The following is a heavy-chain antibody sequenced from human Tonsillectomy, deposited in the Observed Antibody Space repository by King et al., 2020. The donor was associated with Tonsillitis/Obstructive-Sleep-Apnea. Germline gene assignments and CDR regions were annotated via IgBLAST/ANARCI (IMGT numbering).Heavy chain of an antibody. CDR2: INHSGST. CDR1: GGSFSGYY. Sequence: VQLQQWGAGLLKPSETLSLTCAVYGGSFSGYYWSWIRQPPGKGLEWIGEINHSGSTNYNPSLKSRVTISVDTSKNQFSLKLSSVTAADTAVYYCARGSHPLGDIVVVVAATRPHHDFDYWGQGTLVTVSS. CDR3: ARGSHPLGDIVVVVAATRPHHDFDY. J-gene: IGHJ4*02. D-gene: IGHD2-15*01. V-gene: IGHV4-34*01.